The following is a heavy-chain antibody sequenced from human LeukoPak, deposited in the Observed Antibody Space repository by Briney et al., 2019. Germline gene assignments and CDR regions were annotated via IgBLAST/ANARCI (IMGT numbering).Heavy chain of an antibody. CDR1: GFTFSSYG. Sequence: GGSLRLSCAASGFTFSSYGMHWVRQAPGKGLEWVAFIRYDGSNKYYADSVKGRFTISRDNSKNTLYLQMNSLRAEDTAVYYCAKGNGGYYYYYYMDVWGKGTTVTISS. D-gene: IGHD3-16*01. CDR3: AKGNGGYYYYYYMDV. J-gene: IGHJ6*03. V-gene: IGHV3-30*02. CDR2: IRYDGSNK.